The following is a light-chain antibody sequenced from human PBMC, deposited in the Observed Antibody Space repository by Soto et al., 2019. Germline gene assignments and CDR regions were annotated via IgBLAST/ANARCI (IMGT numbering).Light chain of an antibody. CDR3: SSYGGSNNFWV. CDR2: EVI. V-gene: IGLV2-8*01. CDR1: SSDIGGYNF. J-gene: IGLJ3*02. Sequence: QSALTQPPSASGSPGQSVTISCTGTSSDIGGYNFVSWYQQHPGKAPRLIIYEVIKRPSGVPDRFSASKSGNTASLTVCGLQADDEANYYCSSYGGSNNFWVFGGGTKLTVL.